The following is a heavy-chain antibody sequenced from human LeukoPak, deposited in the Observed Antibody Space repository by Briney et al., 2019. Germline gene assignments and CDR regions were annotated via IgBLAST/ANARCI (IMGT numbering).Heavy chain of an antibody. CDR3: AKSHHVTAIDY. CDR1: GFTFSNYG. D-gene: IGHD2-21*02. J-gene: IGHJ4*02. CDR2: ISGSGGST. Sequence: GGSLRPSGAASGFTFSNYGMSWVHQAPGKGLDWVSAISGSGGSTYYADSVKGRFTISRDNSKNTLYLQMNSLRAEDTAVYYCAKSHHVTAIDYWGQGTLVTVSP. V-gene: IGHV3-23*01.